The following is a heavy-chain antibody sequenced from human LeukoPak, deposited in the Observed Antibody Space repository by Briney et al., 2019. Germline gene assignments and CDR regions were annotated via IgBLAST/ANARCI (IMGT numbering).Heavy chain of an antibody. CDR2: IYHSGCT. J-gene: IGHJ4*02. CDR3: ARSYGSGSYYTPAY. CDR1: GGSISSGGYY. D-gene: IGHD3-10*01. Sequence: SETLSLTCTVSGGSISSGGYYWGWLRQRPGMGLEWFGCIYHSGCTYYNPSLKTRVTISVHRSKNQFPLQVSSVTAADPAVYYCARSYGSGSYYTPAYWGQGTLVTVSS. V-gene: IGHV4-30-4*08.